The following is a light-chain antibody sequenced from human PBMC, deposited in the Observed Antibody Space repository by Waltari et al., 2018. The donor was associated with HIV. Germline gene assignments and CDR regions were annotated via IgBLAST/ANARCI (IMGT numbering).Light chain of an antibody. V-gene: IGLV2-14*01. Sequence: QSALTQPASVSGSPGQSITISCTGTSSYVGKYNYFSWYQQYPGKAPKLMISDVTTRPSGISSRFSGSKSANTASLTISEVQAEDEADYYCSSYTTSSTWVFGGGTKLTVL. CDR1: SSYVGKYNY. J-gene: IGLJ3*02. CDR3: SSYTTSSTWV. CDR2: DVT.